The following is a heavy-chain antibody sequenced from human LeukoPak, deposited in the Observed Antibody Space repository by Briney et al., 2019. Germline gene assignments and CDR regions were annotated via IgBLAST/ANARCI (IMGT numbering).Heavy chain of an antibody. Sequence: KISCQGSGGTFSSYAISWVRQAPGQGLEWMGRIIPILGIANYAQKFQGRVTITADESTSTAYMELSSLRSEDTAVYYCAREGWVRGVRDYYYGMDVWGQGTTVTVSS. D-gene: IGHD3-10*01. CDR3: AREGWVRGVRDYYYGMDV. CDR1: GGTFSSYA. CDR2: IIPILGIA. J-gene: IGHJ6*02. V-gene: IGHV1-69*04.